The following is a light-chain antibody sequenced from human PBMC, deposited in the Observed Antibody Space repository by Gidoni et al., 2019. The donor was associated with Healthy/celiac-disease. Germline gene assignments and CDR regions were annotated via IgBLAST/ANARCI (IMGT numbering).Light chain of an antibody. J-gene: IGKJ4*01. V-gene: IGKV3-11*01. CDR3: QQRSNWPPVT. Sequence: ELVLTQSPATLSLSPGERATLSCRASQSVSSYLAWYQQKPGQAPRLLIYDASNSATGIPARFSGSGSGTDFTLTISSLEPEDFAVYYCQQRSNWPPVTFGGGTKVEIK. CDR2: DAS. CDR1: QSVSSY.